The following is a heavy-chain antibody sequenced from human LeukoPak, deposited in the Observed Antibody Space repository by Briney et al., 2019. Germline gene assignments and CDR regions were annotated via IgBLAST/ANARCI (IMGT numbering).Heavy chain of an antibody. CDR2: IRSKAYGGTT. CDR3: TRTQDYYDSSGWVGGDY. CDR1: GFTFGDYA. D-gene: IGHD3-22*01. J-gene: IGHJ4*02. V-gene: IGHV3-49*04. Sequence: GGSLRLSCTASGFTFGDYAISWVRQAPGKGLEWVGFIRSKAYGGTTEYAASVKGRFTISRDDSKSIAYLQMNSLKTEDTAVYYCTRTQDYYDSSGWVGGDYWGQGTLVTVSS.